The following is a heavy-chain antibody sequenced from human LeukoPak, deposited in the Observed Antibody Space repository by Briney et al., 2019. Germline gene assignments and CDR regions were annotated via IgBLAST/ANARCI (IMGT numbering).Heavy chain of an antibody. D-gene: IGHD3-3*01. CDR2: FDPEDGET. J-gene: IGHJ4*02. Sequence: ASVKVSCKISGYTLTELSMHWVRQAPGKGLEWMGGFDPEDGETIYAQKFRGRVTMTEDTSTDTAYMELSSLRSEDTAVYYCATGYSWSGYFLDYWGQGTLVTVSS. CDR1: GYTLTELS. CDR3: ATGYSWSGYFLDY. V-gene: IGHV1-24*01.